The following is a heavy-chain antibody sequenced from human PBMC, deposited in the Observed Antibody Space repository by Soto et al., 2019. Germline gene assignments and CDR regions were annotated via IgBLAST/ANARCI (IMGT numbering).Heavy chain of an antibody. D-gene: IGHD3-3*01. CDR3: ARRFSGYYKVSYVLDDAFDI. J-gene: IGHJ3*02. V-gene: IGHV5-51*01. CDR1: GYSFTSYW. CDR2: IYPGDSDT. Sequence: GESLKISCKGSGYSFTSYWIGWVRQMPGKGLEWMGIIYPGDSDTRYSPSFQGQVTISADKSFSTAYLQWSSLKASDTAMYYCARRFSGYYKVSYVLDDAFDIWGQGTMVTVSS.